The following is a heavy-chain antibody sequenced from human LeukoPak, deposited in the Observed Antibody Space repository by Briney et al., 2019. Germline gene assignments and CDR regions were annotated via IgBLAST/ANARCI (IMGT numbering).Heavy chain of an antibody. Sequence: GGSLRLSCVASGFTFTGHSMHWVRQAPGKGLEWVAVVGNDEKTKFYADSLKGRFTVSRDNSKNTVYLQMNSLRAEDTAVYYCARGPPMYSYGSTAYHYDYFEYWGQGTLVTVSS. CDR3: ARGPPMYSYGSTAYHYDYFEY. V-gene: IGHV3-30*04. D-gene: IGHD3-22*01. CDR1: GFTFTGHS. J-gene: IGHJ4*02. CDR2: VGNDEKTK.